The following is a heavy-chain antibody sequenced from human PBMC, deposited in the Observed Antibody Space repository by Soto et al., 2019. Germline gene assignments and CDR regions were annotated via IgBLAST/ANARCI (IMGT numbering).Heavy chain of an antibody. D-gene: IGHD6-6*01. J-gene: IGHJ4*02. CDR2: INPNSGGT. CDR1: GSTFTGYY. Sequence: ASVTVSCTASGSTFTGYYMHCLRQAPGQGLEWMGWINPNSGGTNYAQKFQGWVTMTRDTSISTAYMELSRLRSDDTAVYYCARSIAARPIPGFDYWGQGTLVTVSS. CDR3: ARSIAARPIPGFDY. V-gene: IGHV1-2*04.